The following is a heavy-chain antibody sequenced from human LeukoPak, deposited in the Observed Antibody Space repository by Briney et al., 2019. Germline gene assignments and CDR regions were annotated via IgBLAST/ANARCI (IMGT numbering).Heavy chain of an antibody. Sequence: NPSETLSLTCTVSGYSISSGYYWGWIRQPPGKGLEWIGSIYHSGSTYYNPSLKSRVTMSVDTSRHQFSLKLSSVTAADTAVYYCAREPGFDYWGQGTLVTVSS. CDR3: AREPGFDY. CDR1: GYSISSGYY. V-gene: IGHV4-38-2*02. CDR2: IYHSGST. J-gene: IGHJ4*02.